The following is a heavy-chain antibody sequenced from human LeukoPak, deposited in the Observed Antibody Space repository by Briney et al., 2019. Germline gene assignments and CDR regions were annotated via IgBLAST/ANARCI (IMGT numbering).Heavy chain of an antibody. J-gene: IGHJ4*02. V-gene: IGHV3-23*01. D-gene: IGHD2/OR15-2a*01. CDR3: AKASNTLDY. Sequence: PGGSLRLSCAAFGFPFSASAMSWVRQAPGKGLEWVSTISNSGGNTHYANSVRGRFTISRDNSKNTLFLQLNSLRAEDTAVYYCAKASNTLDYWGQGTLVTVSS. CDR1: GFPFSASA. CDR2: ISNSGGNT.